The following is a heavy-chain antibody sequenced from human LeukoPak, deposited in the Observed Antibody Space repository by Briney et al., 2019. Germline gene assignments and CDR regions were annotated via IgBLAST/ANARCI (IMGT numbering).Heavy chain of an antibody. CDR3: VRGGVFQDLYSYYYGMDV. Sequence: ASVKVTCKASGYTFTGDFMHWVRQAPGQGLEWMGWINGNSGGTNYAQKFQGRVTMTRDTSISTAYMEVSGLRSDDTAVYYCVRGGVFQDLYSYYYGMDVWGQGTTVTISS. CDR1: GYTFTGDF. CDR2: INGNSGGT. V-gene: IGHV1-2*02. D-gene: IGHD3-16*01. J-gene: IGHJ6*02.